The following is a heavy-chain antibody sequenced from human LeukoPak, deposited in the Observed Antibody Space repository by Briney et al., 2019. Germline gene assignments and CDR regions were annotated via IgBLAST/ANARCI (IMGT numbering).Heavy chain of an antibody. V-gene: IGHV3-48*04. CDR2: ISSSSSTV. CDR3: SRDPPKSAVAGERNDY. Sequence: GGSLRLSCAASGFTFSSYSMNWVRQAPGKGLEWVSYISSSSSTVYYADSGKGRFTIYRDHAKNSLYLQMTSVIAEDTAVYYASRDPPKSAVAGERNDYWGQGALVTVSS. CDR1: GFTFSSYS. D-gene: IGHD3-10*01. J-gene: IGHJ4*02.